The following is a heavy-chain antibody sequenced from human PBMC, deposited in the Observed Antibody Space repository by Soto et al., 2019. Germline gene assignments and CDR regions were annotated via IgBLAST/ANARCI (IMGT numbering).Heavy chain of an antibody. V-gene: IGHV1-18*01. CDR1: GYTFTSYG. D-gene: IGHD2-15*01. J-gene: IGHJ6*03. Sequence: QVQLVQSGAEVKKPGASVKVSCKASGYTFTSYGISWVRQAPGQGLEWMGWISAYNGNTNYAQKLQGRVTMTTDTSTSTAYMELWSLRSDDTAVYYCARVYCSGGSCYLGFGWYYYYMDVWGKGTTVTVSS. CDR3: ARVYCSGGSCYLGFGWYYYYMDV. CDR2: ISAYNGNT.